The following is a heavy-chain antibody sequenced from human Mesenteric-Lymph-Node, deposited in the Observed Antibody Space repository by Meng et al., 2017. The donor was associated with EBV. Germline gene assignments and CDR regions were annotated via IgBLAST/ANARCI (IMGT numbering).Heavy chain of an antibody. J-gene: IGHJ5*02. CDR1: GGSVTSGYY. V-gene: IGHV4-30-4*01. CDR3: ARDTAAAGTMVFDP. CDR2: IYDSGIT. Sequence: QVQLQESGPGLVKPSQTLSLICSVSGGSVTSGYYWSWIRQPLGRGLEWIGYIYDSGITYYNPSLKSRVSISVDTSKNQFSLKLNSVTATDTAVYYCARDTAAAGTMVFDPWGQGTLVTVS. D-gene: IGHD6-13*01.